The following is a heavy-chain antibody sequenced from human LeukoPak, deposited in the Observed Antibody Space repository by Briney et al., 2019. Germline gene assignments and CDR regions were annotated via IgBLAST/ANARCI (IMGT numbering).Heavy chain of an antibody. CDR3: ARRSRITMVRGVTHRPYYFDY. V-gene: IGHV4-59*01. CDR2: IYYSGSA. Sequence: SETLSLTCTVSGGSISSYYWSWIRQPPGKGLEWIGYIYYSGSASYNPSLKSRVTISVDTSKNQFSLKVRSVTAADTAVYYCARRSRITMVRGVTHRPYYFDYWGQGTLVTVSS. CDR1: GGSISSYY. D-gene: IGHD3-10*01. J-gene: IGHJ4*02.